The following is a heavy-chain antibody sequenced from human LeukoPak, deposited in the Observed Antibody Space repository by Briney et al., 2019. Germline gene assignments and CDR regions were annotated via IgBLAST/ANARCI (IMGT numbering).Heavy chain of an antibody. V-gene: IGHV3-30*02. CDR3: AKKGSSSWYHFDY. J-gene: IGHJ4*02. Sequence: GGSLRLSCAASRFTFSNYGMHWVRQAPGKGLEWVAFIRFDGSNKNYADSVKGRFTISRDNSKNTLYLQMNSLRAEDTAVYYCAKKGSSSWYHFDYWGQGTLATVSS. D-gene: IGHD6-13*01. CDR1: RFTFSNYG. CDR2: IRFDGSNK.